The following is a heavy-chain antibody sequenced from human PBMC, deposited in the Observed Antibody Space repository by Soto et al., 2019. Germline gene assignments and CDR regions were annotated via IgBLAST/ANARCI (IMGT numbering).Heavy chain of an antibody. CDR2: INHSGST. CDR1: GGSFSGYY. CDR3: ASGQRFYGMDV. Sequence: QVQLQQWGAGLLKPSETLSLTCAVYGGSFSGYYWSWIRQPPGKGLEWIGEINHSGSTNYNPSLKSRVTISVDTSKNQFSLKLSSVTAADTAVYYCASGQRFYGMDVWGQGTTVTVSS. V-gene: IGHV4-34*01. J-gene: IGHJ6*02.